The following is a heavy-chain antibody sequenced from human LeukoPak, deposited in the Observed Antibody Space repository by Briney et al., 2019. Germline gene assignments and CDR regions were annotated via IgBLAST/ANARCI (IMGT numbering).Heavy chain of an antibody. CDR3: ARDLVPDRGVATWFDP. D-gene: IGHD3-10*01. V-gene: IGHV3-21*01. CDR2: ISSSSSYI. J-gene: IGHJ5*02. Sequence: GGSLRLSCAASGFTFSSYSMNWVRQAPGKGLKWVSSISSSSSYIYYADSVKGRFTISRDNAKNSLYLQMNSLRAEDTAVYYCARDLVPDRGVATWFDPWGQGTLVTVSS. CDR1: GFTFSSYS.